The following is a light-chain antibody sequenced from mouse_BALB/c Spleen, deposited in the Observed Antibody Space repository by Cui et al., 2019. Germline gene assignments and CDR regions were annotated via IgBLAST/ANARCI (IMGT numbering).Light chain of an antibody. CDR2: RAN. J-gene: IGKJ2*01. CDR3: LQYDEFPPYMYT. Sequence: DIKMTQSPSSMYASLGERVTITCKASQDINSYLSWFQQKPGKSPKTLIYRANRLVDGVPSRFSGSGSGQDYSLTISSLEYEDMGIYYCLQYDEFPPYMYTFGGGTKLEIK. CDR1: QDINSY. V-gene: IGKV14-111*01.